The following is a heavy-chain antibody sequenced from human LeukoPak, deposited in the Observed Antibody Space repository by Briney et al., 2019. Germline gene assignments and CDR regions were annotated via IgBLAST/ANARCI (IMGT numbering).Heavy chain of an antibody. J-gene: IGHJ4*02. Sequence: SGGSLRLSCAASGFTFSSHDMHWVRQVTGKGLEWVSAIGSTGDTYYPDSVKGRFTISRENAKNSLHLQMNSLRAEDTAVYYCARVRLSSGWYDDFDYWGQGTLVTVSS. CDR3: ARVRLSSGWYDDFDY. V-gene: IGHV3-13*01. D-gene: IGHD6-19*01. CDR1: GFTFSSHD. CDR2: IGSTGDT.